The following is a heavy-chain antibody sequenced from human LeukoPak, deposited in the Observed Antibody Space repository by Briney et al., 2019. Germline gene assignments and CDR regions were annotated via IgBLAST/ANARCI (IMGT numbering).Heavy chain of an antibody. CDR2: VSNDGNDK. Sequence: GGSLRLSCAASGFTFSNYGMHWVRQTPGEGLEWVALVSNDGNDKYYADSVKGRFTISRDNSKNTLYLQMSTLRAEDTAVYYCVKDLSGRYTFDYWGQGTLVTVSS. V-gene: IGHV3-30*18. J-gene: IGHJ4*02. CDR3: VKDLSGRYTFDY. CDR1: GFTFSNYG. D-gene: IGHD1-26*01.